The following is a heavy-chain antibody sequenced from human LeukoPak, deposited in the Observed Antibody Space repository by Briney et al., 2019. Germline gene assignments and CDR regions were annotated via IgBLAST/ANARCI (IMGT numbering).Heavy chain of an antibody. Sequence: SETLSLTCTVSGGSISSYYWSWIRQPPGKGLEWIGYIYYSGNTNYNPSLKSRVTISVDTSKNQFSLKLSSVTAADTAVYYCAGPGGAFDYWGQGTLATVSS. CDR3: AGPGGAFDY. V-gene: IGHV4-59*08. J-gene: IGHJ4*02. D-gene: IGHD3-16*01. CDR2: IYYSGNT. CDR1: GGSISSYY.